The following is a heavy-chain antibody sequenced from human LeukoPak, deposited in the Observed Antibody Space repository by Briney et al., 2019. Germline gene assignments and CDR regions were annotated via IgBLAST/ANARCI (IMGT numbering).Heavy chain of an antibody. J-gene: IGHJ5*02. Sequence: GASVTVSCKASGGTFSSCAISWVRQAPGQGLEWMGGIIPIFGTANYAQKFQGRVTITADESTSTAYMELSGLRSEDTAVYYCASGESGSDYYDSSGYYSTGFDPWGQGTLVTVSS. D-gene: IGHD3-22*01. CDR1: GGTFSSCA. V-gene: IGHV1-69*13. CDR3: ASGESGSDYYDSSGYYSTGFDP. CDR2: IIPIFGTA.